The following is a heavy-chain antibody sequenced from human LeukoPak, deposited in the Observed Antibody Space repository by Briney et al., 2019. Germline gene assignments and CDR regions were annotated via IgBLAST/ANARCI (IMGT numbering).Heavy chain of an antibody. Sequence: GGSLRLSCAASGFTFSSYEMNWVRQAPGKGLEWVSYISSSGSTIYYADSVKGRFTISRDNAKNSLYLQMNSLRAEDTAVYYCARDPGQQLATGDAFDIWGQGTMVTVSS. V-gene: IGHV3-48*03. CDR1: GFTFSSYE. CDR3: ARDPGQQLATGDAFDI. D-gene: IGHD6-13*01. CDR2: ISSSGSTI. J-gene: IGHJ3*02.